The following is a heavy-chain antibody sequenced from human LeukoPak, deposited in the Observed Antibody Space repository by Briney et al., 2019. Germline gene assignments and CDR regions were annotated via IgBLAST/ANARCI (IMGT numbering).Heavy chain of an antibody. D-gene: IGHD3-22*01. CDR1: GYTFTGYY. V-gene: IGHV1-2*02. CDR3: ARDVSDSSGYYYFDY. CDR2: INPNSGGT. Sequence: ASVKVSCKASGYTFTGYYMHWVRQAPGQGLEWMGWINPNSGGTNYAQKFQGRVTMTRDTSISTAYMELSRLRSDDTAVYYCARDVSDSSGYYYFDYWGQGTLVTVSS. J-gene: IGHJ4*02.